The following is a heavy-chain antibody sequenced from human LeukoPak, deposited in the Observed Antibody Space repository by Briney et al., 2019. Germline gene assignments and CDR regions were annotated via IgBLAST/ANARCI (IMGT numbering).Heavy chain of an antibody. CDR1: GGSISSSSYY. CDR3: YTAMLRFDY. J-gene: IGHJ4*02. V-gene: IGHV4-39*07. D-gene: IGHD5-18*01. Sequence: SETLSLTCTVSGGSISSSSYYWGWIRQPPGKGLEWIGGIYYSGSTYYNPSLKSRVTISVDTSKNQFSLKLSSVTAADTAVYYCYTAMLRFDYWGQGTLVTVSS. CDR2: IYYSGST.